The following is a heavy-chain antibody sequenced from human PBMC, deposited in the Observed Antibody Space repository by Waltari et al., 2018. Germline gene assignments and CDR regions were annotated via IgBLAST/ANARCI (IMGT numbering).Heavy chain of an antibody. Sequence: VKLLESWGGLVQSGGSVSFSWAACGFTFGTYALRWGRQAPGKGLEWVSVINGGGVNTYYADSVKGRLTISRDNSKNTLYLQMNSLRAEDTAVYYCAKHPTVGNFDYWGQGTLVTVSP. V-gene: IGHV3-23*01. CDR1: GFTFGTYA. D-gene: IGHD4-4*01. CDR3: AKHPTVGNFDY. CDR2: INGGGVNT. J-gene: IGHJ4*02.